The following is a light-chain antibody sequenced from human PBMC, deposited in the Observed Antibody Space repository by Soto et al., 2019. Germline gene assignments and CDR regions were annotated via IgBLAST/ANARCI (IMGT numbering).Light chain of an antibody. V-gene: IGKV3-20*01. CDR3: QHYAGSPWT. Sequence: IVLTQSPGTLYLSPGERATLSCRASQSVSKYLAWYQQKPGQAPRVLIYGASSRATGIPDRFSGSGSGTDFTLTISRLEPEDFAVYYCQHYAGSPWTFGQGTKVEIK. CDR1: QSVSKY. J-gene: IGKJ1*01. CDR2: GAS.